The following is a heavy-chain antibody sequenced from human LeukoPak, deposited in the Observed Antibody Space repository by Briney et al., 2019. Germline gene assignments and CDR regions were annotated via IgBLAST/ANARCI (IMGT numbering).Heavy chain of an antibody. CDR2: INWNGGST. Sequence: GGTLRLSCAASGFTFDDYDMSWVRQAPGKGLEWVSGINWNGGSTGYADSVKGRFTISRDNAKNSLYLQMNSLRAEDTALYHCARSSYDSSGYYLYYFDYWGQGTLVTVSS. CDR3: ARSSYDSSGYYLYYFDY. CDR1: GFTFDDYD. V-gene: IGHV3-20*01. J-gene: IGHJ4*02. D-gene: IGHD3-22*01.